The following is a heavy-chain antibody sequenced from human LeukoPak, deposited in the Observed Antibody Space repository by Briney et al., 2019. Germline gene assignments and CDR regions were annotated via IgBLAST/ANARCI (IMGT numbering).Heavy chain of an antibody. D-gene: IGHD4-17*01. Sequence: PGGSLRLSCAASGFTFSSYSMNWVRQAPGKGLEWGSYISSSSSTIYYADSVKGRFTISRDNAKNSLYLQMNSLRAEDTAVYYCARDGDGDYRNYYYYYYMDVWGKGTTVTVSS. V-gene: IGHV3-48*01. J-gene: IGHJ6*03. CDR1: GFTFSSYS. CDR3: ARDGDGDYRNYYYYYYMDV. CDR2: ISSSSSTI.